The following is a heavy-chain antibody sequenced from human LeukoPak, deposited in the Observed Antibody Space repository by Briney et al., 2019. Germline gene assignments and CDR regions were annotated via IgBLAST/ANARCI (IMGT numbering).Heavy chain of an antibody. CDR3: ARAPPWALDY. D-gene: IGHD7-27*01. Sequence: PPETLSLTCTVYGGSISTNPYWCTWLRHPPGKGLEWIGEISHRGSTQYNPSLRRRVTISADASKNQFSLTFSPVTAADTAVYFCARAPPWALDYWGPGNLATVSS. CDR2: ISHRGST. J-gene: IGHJ4*02. V-gene: IGHV4-4*01. CDR1: GGSISTNPYW.